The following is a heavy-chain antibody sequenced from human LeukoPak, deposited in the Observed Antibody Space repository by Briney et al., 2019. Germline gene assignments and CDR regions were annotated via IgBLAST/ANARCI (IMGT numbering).Heavy chain of an antibody. V-gene: IGHV3-21*06. Sequence: GGSLRLSCAASGSTFTSYGMNWVRQAPGKGLEWVSSISSSSYHINCADSVRGRFTISRDNAKNSLYLQMNSLRAEDTAVYYCARAYCSSTRCDYYFDSWGQGTLVTVSS. CDR1: GSTFTSYG. J-gene: IGHJ4*02. CDR2: ISSSSYHI. CDR3: ARAYCSSTRCDYYFDS. D-gene: IGHD2-2*01.